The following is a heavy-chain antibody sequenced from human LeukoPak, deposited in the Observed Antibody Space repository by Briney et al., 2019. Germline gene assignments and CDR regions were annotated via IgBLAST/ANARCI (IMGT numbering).Heavy chain of an antibody. V-gene: IGHV4-39*07. D-gene: IGHD4-11*01. Sequence: QSSETLSFTCTVSGGSISSSSYYWGWIRQPPGKGLEWIGSIYYSGITYYNPSLKSRVTISVDTSKNQFSLKLSSVTAADTAVYYCARGKTTVTAYYYYYMDVWGKGTTVTVSS. CDR3: ARGKTTVTAYYYYYMDV. CDR1: GGSISSSSYY. J-gene: IGHJ6*03. CDR2: IYYSGIT.